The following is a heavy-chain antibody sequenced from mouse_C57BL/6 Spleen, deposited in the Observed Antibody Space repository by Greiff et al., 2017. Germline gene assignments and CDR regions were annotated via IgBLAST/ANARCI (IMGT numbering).Heavy chain of an antibody. CDR3: ARPLGRGDYAMDY. CDR2: INPNYGTT. D-gene: IGHD4-1*01. CDR1: GYSFTDYN. V-gene: IGHV1-39*01. Sequence: EVKLMESGPELVKPGASVKISCKASGYSFTDYNMNWVKQSNGKSLEWIGVINPNYGTTSYNQKFKGKATLTVDQSSSTAYMQLNSLTSEDSAVYYCARPLGRGDYAMDYWGQGTSVTVSS. J-gene: IGHJ4*01.